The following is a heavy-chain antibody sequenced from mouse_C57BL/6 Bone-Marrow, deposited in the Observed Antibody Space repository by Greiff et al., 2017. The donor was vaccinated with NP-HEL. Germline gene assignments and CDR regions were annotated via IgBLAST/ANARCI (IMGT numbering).Heavy chain of an antibody. V-gene: IGHV1-81*01. D-gene: IGHD1-1*01. CDR1: GFTFTSYG. CDR2: IYPRSGNT. Sequence: QVQLQQSGAELARPGASVKLSCKASGFTFTSYGISWVKQRPGQGLEWIGEIYPRSGNTYYNEKFKGKATLTADKSSSTAYMELRSLTSEDTAVYYCASHITTVVSHFDVWGTGTTVTVSS. J-gene: IGHJ1*03. CDR3: ASHITTVVSHFDV.